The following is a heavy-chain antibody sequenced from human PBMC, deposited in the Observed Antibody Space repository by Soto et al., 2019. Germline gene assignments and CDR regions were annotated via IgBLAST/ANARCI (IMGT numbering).Heavy chain of an antibody. CDR2: VYYTGST. CDR1: GGSISSSGYF. Sequence: SETLSLTCTVSGGSISSSGYFWGWIRQPPGKGLEWIGSVYYTGSTYYNPSLKSRVTISVDTSKSHFSLKLTSVTAADTAVYTCARHGGKSLRLEPFFDYWGQGTLVTVSS. J-gene: IGHJ4*02. V-gene: IGHV4-39*01. D-gene: IGHD3-16*01. CDR3: ARHGGKSLRLEPFFDY.